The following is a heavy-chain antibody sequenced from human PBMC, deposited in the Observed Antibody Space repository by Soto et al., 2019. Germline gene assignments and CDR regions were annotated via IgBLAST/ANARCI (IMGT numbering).Heavy chain of an antibody. D-gene: IGHD1-26*01. J-gene: IGHJ4*02. Sequence: QVQLVESGGGVVQPGRSLRLSCAASGFTFSSYGMHWVRQAPGKGLEWVAVISYDGSNKYYADSVKGRFTISRDNSKNTVYLQMNSLIADDRAVYYCAKDKGMVGDTPHYWGQGTLVTVSS. CDR1: GFTFSSYG. CDR2: ISYDGSNK. V-gene: IGHV3-30*18. CDR3: AKDKGMVGDTPHY.